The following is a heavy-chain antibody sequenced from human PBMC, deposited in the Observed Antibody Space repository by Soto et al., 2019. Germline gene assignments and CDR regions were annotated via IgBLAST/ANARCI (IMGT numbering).Heavy chain of an antibody. CDR3: ANERYLSGFDI. Sequence: EVQLVESGGGLVQPGGSLRLSCAASGFTFSSYWMSWVRQAPGKGLEWVANIKQDGSEKYYVDSVKGRFTISRDNAKNSLYLKMNSLRAEDTAVYYCANERYLSGFDIWGQGTTVTVSS. D-gene: IGHD1-1*01. CDR2: IKQDGSEK. CDR1: GFTFSSYW. V-gene: IGHV3-7*01. J-gene: IGHJ3*02.